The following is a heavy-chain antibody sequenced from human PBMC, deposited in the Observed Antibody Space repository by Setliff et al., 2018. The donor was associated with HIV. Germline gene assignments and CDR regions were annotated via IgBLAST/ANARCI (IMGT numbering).Heavy chain of an antibody. D-gene: IGHD6-19*01. Sequence: SVKVSCKTSGGTFSSYGISWVRQAPGQGLEWMGGIIPMFGTGFYAQKFQGRVTMTRDTSTSTVYMELSSLRSEDTAVYYCASTSDLYSSGWYYAYWGQGTLVTVSS. J-gene: IGHJ4*02. V-gene: IGHV1-69*05. CDR2: IIPMFGTG. CDR1: GGTFSSYG. CDR3: ASTSDLYSSGWYYAY.